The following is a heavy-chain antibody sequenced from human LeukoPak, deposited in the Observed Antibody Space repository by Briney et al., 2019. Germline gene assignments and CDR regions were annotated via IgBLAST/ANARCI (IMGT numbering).Heavy chain of an antibody. V-gene: IGHV1-69*13. CDR1: GGTFSSYA. CDR3: ASTFWSGDAFDI. D-gene: IGHD3-3*01. CDR2: IIPIFGTA. Sequence: SVKVSCKASGGTFSSYAISWVRQAPGQGLEWMGGIIPIFGTANYAQKFQGRVTITADESTSTAYMELSSLTSEDTDVYYSASTFWSGDAFDIWGQGTMVTVSS. J-gene: IGHJ3*02.